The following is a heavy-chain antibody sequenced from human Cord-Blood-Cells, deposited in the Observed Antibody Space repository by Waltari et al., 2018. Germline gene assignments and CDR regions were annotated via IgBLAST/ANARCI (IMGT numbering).Heavy chain of an antibody. J-gene: IGHJ3*02. CDR2: IYYGGGT. D-gene: IGHD1-7*01. CDR1: GGSVSRGSYY. V-gene: IGHV4-61*01. CDR3: ASAPTGTMGAFDI. Sequence: QVQLQESGPGLVKPSETLSRTCTVSGGSVSRGSYYWSWFRQPPGKGLEWIGYIYYGGGTNYNPSLKSRVTISVDTSKNQFSLKLSSVTAADTAVYYCASAPTGTMGAFDIWGQGTMVTVSS.